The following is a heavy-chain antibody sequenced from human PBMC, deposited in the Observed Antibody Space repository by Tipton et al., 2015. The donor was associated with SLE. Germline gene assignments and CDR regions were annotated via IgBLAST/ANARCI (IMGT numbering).Heavy chain of an antibody. Sequence: TLSLTCAISGDSVSSKRAAWNWCRQSPSGGLEWLGRTWYMSKWYNEYAESVKGRIIISTDTSKNQFSLQLNSVTPADTALYYCAGTSYSGQAYFGDWGQGTRVIVSS. V-gene: IGHV6-1*01. CDR3: AGTSYSGQAYFGD. CDR1: GDSVSSKRAA. J-gene: IGHJ4*02. CDR2: TWYMSKWYN. D-gene: IGHD6-19*01.